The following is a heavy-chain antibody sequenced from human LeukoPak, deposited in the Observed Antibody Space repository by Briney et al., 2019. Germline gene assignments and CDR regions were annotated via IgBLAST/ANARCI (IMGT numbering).Heavy chain of an antibody. D-gene: IGHD6-13*01. J-gene: IGHJ4*02. CDR3: AKDFSPAAGTDYFDY. CDR2: ISGDGGST. Sequence: QPGGSLRLSCVASGSTFDDYAMHWVRQAPGKGLEWVSLISGDGGSTYCADSVKSRFTISRDNSKNSLYLQMNSLRTEDTALYHCAKDFSPAAGTDYFDYWGQGTLVTVSS. CDR1: GSTFDDYA. V-gene: IGHV3-43*02.